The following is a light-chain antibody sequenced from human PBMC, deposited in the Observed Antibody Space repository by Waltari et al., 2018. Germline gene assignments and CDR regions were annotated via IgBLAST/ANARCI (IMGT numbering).Light chain of an antibody. CDR1: NSTSRSNP. J-gene: IGLJ2*01. V-gene: IGLV1-44*01. CDR3: ATWDDSLRGPV. Sequence: QSVLTQPPSASETPGQRVPIPCSGSNSTSRSNPVNWYRHPPGTAPTLLIHTNKQRPSGVPDRFSGSKSGTSASLAISGLQSDDEADYYCATWDDSLRGPVFGGGTKLTVL. CDR2: TNK.